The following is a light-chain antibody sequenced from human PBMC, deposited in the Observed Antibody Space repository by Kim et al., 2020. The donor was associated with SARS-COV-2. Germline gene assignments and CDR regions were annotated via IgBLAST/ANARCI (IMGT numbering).Light chain of an antibody. Sequence: PAERATLSGRTSTSVNSNYFAWYQEKPGQAPRLLIDGISRRATGIPDRFSGSESGTAFTLGISRLEPDYFAVYFCQQYGSSPLTFGGGTKMEIK. V-gene: IGKV3-20*01. J-gene: IGKJ4*01. CDR3: QQYGSSPLT. CDR2: GIS. CDR1: TSVNSNY.